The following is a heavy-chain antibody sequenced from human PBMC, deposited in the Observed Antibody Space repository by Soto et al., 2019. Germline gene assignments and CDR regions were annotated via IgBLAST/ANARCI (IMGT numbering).Heavy chain of an antibody. Sequence: SQTLSLTCAISGDSVSSNSAAWNWIRQSPSRGLEWLGRTYYRSKWYNDYAVSVKSRITINPDTSKNQFSLQLNSVTPEDTAVYYCARDLLELELLSNWFDPWGQGTLVTVSS. CDR2: TYYRSKWYN. J-gene: IGHJ5*02. V-gene: IGHV6-1*01. CDR3: ARDLLELELLSNWFDP. CDR1: GDSVSSNSAA. D-gene: IGHD1-7*01.